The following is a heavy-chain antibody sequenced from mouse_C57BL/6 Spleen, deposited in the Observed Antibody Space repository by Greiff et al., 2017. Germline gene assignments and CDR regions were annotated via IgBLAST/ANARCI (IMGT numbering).Heavy chain of an antibody. D-gene: IGHD2-4*01. Sequence: QVQLQQPGAELVKPGASVKLSCKASGYTFTSYWMHWVKQRPGQGLEWIGMIHPNSGSTNYNEKFKSKATLPGDKSSSTAYMQLSSLTSEDSAVYYGARWRDYDGGYFDYWGQGTTLTVSS. CDR3: ARWRDYDGGYFDY. CDR1: GYTFTSYW. CDR2: IHPNSGST. J-gene: IGHJ2*01. V-gene: IGHV1-64*01.